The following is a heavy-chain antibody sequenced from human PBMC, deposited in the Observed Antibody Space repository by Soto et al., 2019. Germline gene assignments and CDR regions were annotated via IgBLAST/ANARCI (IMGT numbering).Heavy chain of an antibody. Sequence: QVQLVESGGGVVQPGRSLRLSCAASGFTFSSYGMHWVRQAPGKGLEWVAVISYDGSNKYYADSVKGRFTISRDNSKNRLYLQMNSLRAEDTAVYYCAKDRDSSGHTFFDYWGQGTLVHVSS. D-gene: IGHD3-22*01. CDR1: GFTFSSYG. V-gene: IGHV3-30*18. CDR3: AKDRDSSGHTFFDY. J-gene: IGHJ4*02. CDR2: ISYDGSNK.